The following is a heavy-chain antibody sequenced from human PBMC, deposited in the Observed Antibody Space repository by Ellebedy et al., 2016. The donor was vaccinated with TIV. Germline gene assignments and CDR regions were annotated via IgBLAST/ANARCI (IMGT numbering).Heavy chain of an antibody. CDR3: ARVFVVVITSNWFDP. V-gene: IGHV1-18*01. Sequence: AASVQVSCKASGYTFTSYGISWVRQAPGQGLEWMGWISAYNGNTNYAQKLQGGVTMTTDTSTSTAYMELRSLRSDDTAVYYCARVFVVVITSNWFDPWGQGTLVTVSS. D-gene: IGHD3-22*01. CDR2: ISAYNGNT. CDR1: GYTFTSYG. J-gene: IGHJ5*02.